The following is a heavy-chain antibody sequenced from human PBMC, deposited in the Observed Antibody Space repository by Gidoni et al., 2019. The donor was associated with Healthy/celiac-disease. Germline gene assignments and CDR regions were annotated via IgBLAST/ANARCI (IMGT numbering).Heavy chain of an antibody. D-gene: IGHD3-9*01. CDR1: GGSISSSSYY. CDR3: ARQGAPYYDILTEDY. J-gene: IGHJ4*02. V-gene: IGHV4-39*01. Sequence: QLQLQESGPGLVKPSETLSLTCTVSGGSISSSSYYWGWIRQPPGKGLEWIGSIYYSGSTYYNPSLKSRVTISVDTSKNQFSLKLSSVTAADTAVYYCARQGAPYYDILTEDYWGQGTLVTVSS. CDR2: IYYSGST.